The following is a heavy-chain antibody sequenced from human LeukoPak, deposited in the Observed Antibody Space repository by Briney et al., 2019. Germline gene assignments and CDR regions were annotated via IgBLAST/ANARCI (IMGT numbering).Heavy chain of an antibody. CDR1: GYTFTSYG. D-gene: IGHD6-13*01. V-gene: IGHV1-18*01. Sequence: ASVEVSCKASGYTFTSYGISWVRQAPGQGLEWMGWISAYNGNTNYAQKLQGRVTMTTDTSTSTAYMGLRSLRSDDTAVYYCARAEYSSSWYENWFDPWGQGTLVTVSS. CDR2: ISAYNGNT. J-gene: IGHJ5*02. CDR3: ARAEYSSSWYENWFDP.